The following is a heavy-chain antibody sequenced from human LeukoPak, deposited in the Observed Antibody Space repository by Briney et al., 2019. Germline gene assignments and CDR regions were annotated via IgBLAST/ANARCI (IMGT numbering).Heavy chain of an antibody. CDR2: ISSSGSTI. V-gene: IGHV3-11*01. Sequence: GRSLRLSCAASGFTFSDYYMSWIRQAPGKGLEWVSYISSSGSTIYYADSVKGRFTISRDNAKHALCLQINSLRAEDTAVYYCARGGWFGEAPIDYWGQGTLVTVSS. CDR3: ARGGWFGEAPIDY. CDR1: GFTFSDYY. D-gene: IGHD3-10*01. J-gene: IGHJ4*02.